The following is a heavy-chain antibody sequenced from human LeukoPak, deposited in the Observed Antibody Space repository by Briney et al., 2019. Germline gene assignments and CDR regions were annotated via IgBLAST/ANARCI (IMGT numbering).Heavy chain of an antibody. J-gene: IGHJ3*02. D-gene: IGHD3-10*01. V-gene: IGHV4-31*03. CDR3: ARGPPLRAFDI. Sequence: SQALSLTCTVSGGSISSGGYYWSRIRQHPGKGLEWIGYIYYSGSTYYNPSLKSRVTISVDTSKNQFSLKLSSVTAADTAVYYCARGPPLRAFDIWGQGTMVTVSS. CDR2: IYYSGST. CDR1: GGSISSGGYY.